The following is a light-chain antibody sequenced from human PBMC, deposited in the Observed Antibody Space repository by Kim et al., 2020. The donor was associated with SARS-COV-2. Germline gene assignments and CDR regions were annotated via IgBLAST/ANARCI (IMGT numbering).Light chain of an antibody. CDR2: VAS. CDR1: QSVGSNY. J-gene: IGKJ2*01. CDR3: QQYGSSPYT. Sequence: FAPGESATLSCRASQSVGSNYLAWFQQKPGQAPRLLIYVASSSATGIPDRFSGSGSGTDFTLTISRLEPEDFAVYYCQQYGSSPYTFGQGTKLEI. V-gene: IGKV3-20*01.